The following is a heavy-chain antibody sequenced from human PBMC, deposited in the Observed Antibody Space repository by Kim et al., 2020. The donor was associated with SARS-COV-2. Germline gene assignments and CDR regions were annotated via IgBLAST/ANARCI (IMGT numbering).Heavy chain of an antibody. CDR3: ARSGYSGYDFNAFDI. Sequence: GGSLRLSCAASGFTFSSYGMHWVRQAPGKGLEWVAVIWSDGSNQNYVDSMKGRFTISRDNSKNTLYLQMNSLRAEDTAVYYCARSGYSGYDFNAFDIWG. CDR1: GFTFSSYG. CDR2: IWSDGSNQ. J-gene: IGHJ3*02. V-gene: IGHV3-33*01. D-gene: IGHD5-12*01.